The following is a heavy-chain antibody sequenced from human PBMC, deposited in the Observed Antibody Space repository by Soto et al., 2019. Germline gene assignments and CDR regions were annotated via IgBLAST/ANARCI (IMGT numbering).Heavy chain of an antibody. V-gene: IGHV4-61*01. CDR3: ARLNWNCGGDCYIDS. CDR2: IYHNGNT. CDR1: GGSIRSSHTSTY. Sequence: SETLSLTCSVSGGSIRSSHTSTYWTWIRQPPGKGLEWIAYIYHNGNTAYNPSLKSRITISVDSSKNQFSLKMNSVTAADTAVYYCARLNWNCGGDCYIDSWGPGILVTVSS. D-gene: IGHD2-21*02. J-gene: IGHJ4*02.